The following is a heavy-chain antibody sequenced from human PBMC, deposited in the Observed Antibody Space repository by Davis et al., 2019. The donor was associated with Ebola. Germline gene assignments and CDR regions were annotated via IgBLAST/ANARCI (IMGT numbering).Heavy chain of an antibody. V-gene: IGHV3-23*01. D-gene: IGHD6-19*01. J-gene: IGHJ4*02. CDR3: VPGPKYSSGWGY. CDR2: ISGNGGST. Sequence: GESLKISCAASGFTFSSYALSWVRQAPRKGLEWVSLISGNGGSTYYADSVKGRFTISRDNSKNTLYLQMSSLRAEDTAVYYCVPGPKYSSGWGYWGLGTLVTVSS. CDR1: GFTFSSYA.